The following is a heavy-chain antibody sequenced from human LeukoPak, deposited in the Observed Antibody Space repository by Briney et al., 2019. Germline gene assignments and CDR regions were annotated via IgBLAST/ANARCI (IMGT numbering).Heavy chain of an antibody. D-gene: IGHD3-10*01. J-gene: IGHJ4*02. CDR1: GFTFSSYS. Sequence: GGSLRLSCAASGFTFSSYSMSWVRQAPGKGLEWVSSISSSSSYIYYADSVKGRFTISRDNAKNSLYLQMNSLRAEDTAVYYCASHQGYYYGSGSYFASFGYWGQGTLVTVSS. CDR3: ASHQGYYYGSGSYFASFGY. CDR2: ISSSSSYI. V-gene: IGHV3-21*01.